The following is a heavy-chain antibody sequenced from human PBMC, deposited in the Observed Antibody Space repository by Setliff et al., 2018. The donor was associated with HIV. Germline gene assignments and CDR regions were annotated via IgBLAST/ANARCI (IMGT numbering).Heavy chain of an antibody. D-gene: IGHD3-22*01. CDR3: ARDLLTYYYSGGYGGLDY. CDR1: GFTFSNYW. J-gene: IGHJ4*02. Sequence: PGVSLRLSCAASGFTFSNYWMSWVRQAPGKGLEWVANIKQDGSEKYYVDSVKGRFTISRDNAQNSLDLQMNSLRAEDTAVYYCARDLLTYYYSGGYGGLDYWGRGTLVTVSS. CDR2: IKQDGSEK. V-gene: IGHV3-7*03.